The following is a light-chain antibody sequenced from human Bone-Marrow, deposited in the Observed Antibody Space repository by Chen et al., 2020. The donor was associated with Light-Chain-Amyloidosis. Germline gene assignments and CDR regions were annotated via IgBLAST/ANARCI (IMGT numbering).Light chain of an antibody. V-gene: IGKV3-15*01. CDR3: QQYSKWYT. J-gene: IGKJ2*01. CDR1: QTVFSN. CDR2: DAS. Sequence: EIVMTQSPATLSVSPGERATRSCRASQTVFSNLAWYQQKPGQAPRLLIHDASTRATGIPARFSGSGSGTEFTLTISSLQSEDFAVYYCQQYSKWYTFGQGTKLEIK.